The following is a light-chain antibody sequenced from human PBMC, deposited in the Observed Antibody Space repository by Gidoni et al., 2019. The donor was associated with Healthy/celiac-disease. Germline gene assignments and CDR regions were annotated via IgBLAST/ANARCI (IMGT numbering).Light chain of an antibody. J-gene: IGKJ2*01. CDR2: DKS. CDR1: QSVSSY. V-gene: IGKV3-11*01. CDR3: QQRSNWPYT. Sequence: EIVFTQSPATLSLSPGERATLPCRASQSVSSYLASYPQKPGQAPRLLIYDKSNRATGIPARFSGSGSGTDFTRTISSLEPEDFAVYYCQQRSNWPYTFGQGTKLEIK.